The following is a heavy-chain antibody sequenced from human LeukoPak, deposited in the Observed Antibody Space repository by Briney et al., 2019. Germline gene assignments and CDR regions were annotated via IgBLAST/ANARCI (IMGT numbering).Heavy chain of an antibody. Sequence: ASVKVSCKASGYTFSSYGITWVRQAPGQGLEWMGWINAYNGDTNYAQKLQGRVTMTTDTSTTTAYMELRSLRSDDTALYDCARAYGSSWSDYWGQGTLVTVSS. D-gene: IGHD6-13*01. CDR1: GYTFSSYG. J-gene: IGHJ4*02. CDR3: ARAYGSSWSDY. CDR2: INAYNGDT. V-gene: IGHV1-18*01.